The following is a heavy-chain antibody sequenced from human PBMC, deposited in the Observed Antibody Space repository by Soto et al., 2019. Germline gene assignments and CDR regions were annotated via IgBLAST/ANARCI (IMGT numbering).Heavy chain of an antibody. CDR1: GGSLSGYD. D-gene: IGHD6-13*01. Sequence: SETLSLPCTVSGGSLSGYDWSWIRKPPGKGLEWIGYIYHSGSTYYNPSLKSRVTISVDRSKNQFSLKLSSVTAADTAVYFFARRVLGQSSWYPLFDPLVKGTLVTVSP. CDR3: ARRVLGQSSWYPLFDP. J-gene: IGHJ5*02. CDR2: IYHSGST. V-gene: IGHV4-59*08.